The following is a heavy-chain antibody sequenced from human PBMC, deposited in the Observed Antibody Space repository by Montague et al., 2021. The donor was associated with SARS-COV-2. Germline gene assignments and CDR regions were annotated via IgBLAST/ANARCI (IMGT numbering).Heavy chain of an antibody. CDR2: ISSSSSYI. CDR1: GFTFSSYS. J-gene: IGHJ4*02. CDR3: ARDRGGSYPLDY. V-gene: IGHV3-21*01. Sequence: SLRLSCAASGFTFSSYSMNWVRQAPGKGLEWVSSISSSSSYIYYADSVKDRFTIPRDNAKNSLYLQMNSLRAEDTAVYYCARDRGGSYPLDYWGQGTLVTVSS. D-gene: IGHD1-26*01.